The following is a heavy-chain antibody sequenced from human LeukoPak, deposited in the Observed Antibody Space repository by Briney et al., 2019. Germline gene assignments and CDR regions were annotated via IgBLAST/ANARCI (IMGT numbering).Heavy chain of an antibody. CDR1: GYSISSGYQ. D-gene: IGHD2-2*01. Sequence: ETLSLTCTVSGYSISSGYQWAWIRQSPGKGLEWIGSIYHSGSAHYNPSLKSRVTISVETSKNQFSLKMFSVTAADTAIYYCARDPRWLTPDCTSTSCYENYFDPWGQGTLVTVSS. CDR2: IYHSGSA. CDR3: ARDPRWLTPDCTSTSCYENYFDP. J-gene: IGHJ5*02. V-gene: IGHV4-38-2*02.